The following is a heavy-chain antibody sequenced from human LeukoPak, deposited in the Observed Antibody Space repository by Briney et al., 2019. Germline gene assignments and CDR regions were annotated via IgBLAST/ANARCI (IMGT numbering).Heavy chain of an antibody. CDR1: GGSTSSYY. D-gene: IGHD3-10*01. Sequence: SETLSLTCTVSGGSTSSYYWSWIRQPAGKGLEWIGRIYTSGSTNYNPSLKSRVTMSVDTSKNQFSLKLSSVTAADTAVYYCARGPKGSGSYYKWFDPWGQGTLVTVSS. CDR2: IYTSGST. CDR3: ARGPKGSGSYYKWFDP. J-gene: IGHJ5*02. V-gene: IGHV4-4*07.